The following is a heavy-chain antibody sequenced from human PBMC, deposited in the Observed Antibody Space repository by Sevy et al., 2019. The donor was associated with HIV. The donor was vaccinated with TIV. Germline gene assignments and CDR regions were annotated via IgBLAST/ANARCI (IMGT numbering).Heavy chain of an antibody. J-gene: IGHJ4*02. CDR2: INAGNGNT. CDR3: ARPETPVAFGELLSQFDY. D-gene: IGHD3-10*01. CDR1: GYTFTSYA. Sequence: ASVKVSCKASGYTFTSYAMHWVRQAPGQRLEWMGWINAGNGNTKYSQKFQGRVTITRDTSASTAYMELSSLRSEDTAVYYCARPETPVAFGELLSQFDYWGQGTLVTVSS. V-gene: IGHV1-3*01.